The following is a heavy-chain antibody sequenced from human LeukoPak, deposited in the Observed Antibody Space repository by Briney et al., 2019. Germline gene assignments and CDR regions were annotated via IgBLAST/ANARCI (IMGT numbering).Heavy chain of an antibody. V-gene: IGHV3-23*01. J-gene: IGHJ4*02. CDR2: ISGSGGST. Sequence: YAMSWVRQAPGKGLEWVSAISGSGGSTYYADSVKGRFTISRDNSKNTLYLQMNSLRAEDTAVYYCAKDSITMVRGAKTTHFDYWGQGTLVTVSS. CDR1: YA. CDR3: AKDSITMVRGAKTTHFDY. D-gene: IGHD3-10*01.